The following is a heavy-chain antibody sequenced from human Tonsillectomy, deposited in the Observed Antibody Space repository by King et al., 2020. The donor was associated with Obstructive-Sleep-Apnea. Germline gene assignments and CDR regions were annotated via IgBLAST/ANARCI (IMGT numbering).Heavy chain of an antibody. Sequence: VQLVESGGGLVQPGGSLRLSCAASGFTFSSYAMSWVRQAPGKGLEWVSAISGSGGSTYYADSVKGRFTISRDNSKNTLYLQMNSLRAEDTAVYYCATGTPYYDFWSGYYTNYYYYGMDVWGQGPTVTVSS. D-gene: IGHD3-3*01. V-gene: IGHV3-23*04. J-gene: IGHJ6*02. CDR1: GFTFSSYA. CDR3: ATGTPYYDFWSGYYTNYYYYGMDV. CDR2: ISGSGGST.